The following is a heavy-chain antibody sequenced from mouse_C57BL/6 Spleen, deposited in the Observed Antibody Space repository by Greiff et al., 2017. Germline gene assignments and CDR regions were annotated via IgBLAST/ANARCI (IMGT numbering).Heavy chain of an antibody. CDR3: ARGGAYGSYPYWYFDV. V-gene: IGHV1-47*01. CDR2: FHPYNDDT. J-gene: IGHJ1*03. D-gene: IGHD1-1*01. CDR1: GYTFTTYP. Sequence: QVQLKESGAELVKPGASVKMSCKASGYTFTTYPIEWMKQNHGKSLEWIGNFHPYNDDTKYNEKFKGKATLTVEKSSSTVYLELSRLTSDDSAVYYCARGGAYGSYPYWYFDVWGTGTTVTVSS.